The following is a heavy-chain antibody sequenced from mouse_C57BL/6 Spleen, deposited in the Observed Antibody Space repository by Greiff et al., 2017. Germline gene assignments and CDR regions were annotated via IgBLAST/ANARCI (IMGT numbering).Heavy chain of an antibody. V-gene: IGHV7-3*01. CDR2: MRNKANGYTT. CDR1: GFTFTDYY. Sequence: EVQLVESGGGLVQPGGSLSLSCAASGFTFTDYYMSWVRQPPGKALEWLGFMRNKANGYTTEYSASVKGRFTISRDNSQSILYLQMNALRAEDSATYYCARRDGNSGMYYFDYWGQGTTLTVSS. D-gene: IGHD2-1*01. J-gene: IGHJ2*01. CDR3: ARRDGNSGMYYFDY.